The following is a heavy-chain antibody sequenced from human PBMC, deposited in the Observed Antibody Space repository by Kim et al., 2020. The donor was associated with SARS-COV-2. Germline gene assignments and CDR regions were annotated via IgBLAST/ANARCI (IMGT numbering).Heavy chain of an antibody. D-gene: IGHD3-10*01. V-gene: IGHV3-11*01. CDR3: ARDGVVTADYDYYGLDV. Sequence: SLKGRFTISRDRGKNSVYLQMNSLRAEDTAVYYCARDGVVTADYDYYGLDVWGQGTTVTVSS. J-gene: IGHJ6*02.